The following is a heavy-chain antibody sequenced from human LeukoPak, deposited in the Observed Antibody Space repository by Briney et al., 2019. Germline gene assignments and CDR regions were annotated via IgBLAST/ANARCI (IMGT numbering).Heavy chain of an antibody. CDR2: ISGSGGST. V-gene: IGHV3-23*01. CDR1: GFTFSSYA. Sequence: GGSLRLSCAASGFTFSSYAMSWVRQAPGKGLEWVSAISGSGGSTYYADSVKGRFTISRDNSKNTLYLQMNSLRAEDTAVYYCAKDPLLSEEPNWFDPWGQGTLVTVSS. D-gene: IGHD1-26*01. J-gene: IGHJ5*02. CDR3: AKDPLLSEEPNWFDP.